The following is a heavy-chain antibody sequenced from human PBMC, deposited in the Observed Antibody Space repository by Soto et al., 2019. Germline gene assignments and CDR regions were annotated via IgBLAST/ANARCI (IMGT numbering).Heavy chain of an antibody. V-gene: IGHV3-30-3*01. D-gene: IGHD3-10*01. J-gene: IGHJ4*02. CDR2: ISHDGSSK. CDR3: ARDLRVGSGTYLDY. Sequence: PGGSLRLSCAASGFTFSSYAMHWVRQAPGKGLEWVAVISHDGSSKFYADSVRGRFTISRDNSKNTLHLQMNSLRAEDTAVCYCARDLRVGSGTYLDYWGQGTLVTVSS. CDR1: GFTFSSYA.